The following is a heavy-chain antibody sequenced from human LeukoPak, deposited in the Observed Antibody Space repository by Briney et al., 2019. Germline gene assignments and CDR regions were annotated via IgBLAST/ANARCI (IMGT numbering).Heavy chain of an antibody. D-gene: IGHD3-9*01. Sequence: ASVKVSCKASGYTFTRYGISWVRQAPGQGLEWMGWISAYNGNKNYAQTLQGRVTMTTDTATSTAYMELRSLRSDDTAVYYCARVGDQSGLLRYFDWSSGNWFDPWGQGTLVTVSS. CDR1: GYTFTRYG. J-gene: IGHJ5*02. CDR2: ISAYNGNK. V-gene: IGHV1-18*01. CDR3: ARVGDQSGLLRYFDWSSGNWFDP.